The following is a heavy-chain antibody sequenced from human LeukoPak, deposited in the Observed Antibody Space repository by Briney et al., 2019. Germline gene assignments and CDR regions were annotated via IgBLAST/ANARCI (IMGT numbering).Heavy chain of an antibody. V-gene: IGHV3-74*01. Sequence: GRSLRLSCAASGFTLSSFWMHWVRQAPGKGLVWVSRINTDGSITNYADSVKGRFTISRDNAKNTLYLQMNSLRAEDTAVYYCARDKDYWGQGTLVTVSS. CDR2: INTDGSIT. CDR1: GFTLSSFW. CDR3: ARDKDY. J-gene: IGHJ4*02.